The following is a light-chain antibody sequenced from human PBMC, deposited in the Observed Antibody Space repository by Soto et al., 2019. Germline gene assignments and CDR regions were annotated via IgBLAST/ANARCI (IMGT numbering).Light chain of an antibody. CDR2: DAS. CDR1: QSIGRW. J-gene: IGKJ1*01. Sequence: DIQMTQSPSTLSAFVGDRVTITCRASQSIGRWLAWYQQKPGKAPKLLIYDASSLESGVPSRFSGSGSGTECTLTISGLQPDEFATYYCQQYNTYSPERTFGQGTKVDIK. CDR3: QQYNTYSPERT. V-gene: IGKV1-5*01.